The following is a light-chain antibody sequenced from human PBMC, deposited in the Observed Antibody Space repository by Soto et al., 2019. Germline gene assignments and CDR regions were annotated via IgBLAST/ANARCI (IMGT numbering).Light chain of an antibody. Sequence: IQMTQSPSSLSASVGDRVIITCRSDHSINNYLNRYQQRPGKVPKLLIYAASTLQSGVPSRFSGRGFGRVFTLTINSLQPEDFATYYCQQSYSTLRTFGRGTRVEI. J-gene: IGKJ2*01. CDR2: AAS. V-gene: IGKV1-39*01. CDR3: QQSYSTLRT. CDR1: HSINNY.